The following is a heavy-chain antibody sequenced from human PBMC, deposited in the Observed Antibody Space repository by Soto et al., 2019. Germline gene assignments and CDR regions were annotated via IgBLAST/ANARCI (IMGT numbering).Heavy chain of an antibody. J-gene: IGHJ6*02. D-gene: IGHD2-2*01. Sequence: SETLSLTCTVSGGSISSGGYYWSWIRQHPGKSLEWIGYIYYSGSTYYNPSLKSRVTISVDTSKNQFSLKLSSVTAADTAVYYCARDLIVVVPAAPAQYYYYYGMDVWGQGTTVTVSS. CDR1: GGSISSGGYY. V-gene: IGHV4-31*03. CDR3: ARDLIVVVPAAPAQYYYYYGMDV. CDR2: IYYSGST.